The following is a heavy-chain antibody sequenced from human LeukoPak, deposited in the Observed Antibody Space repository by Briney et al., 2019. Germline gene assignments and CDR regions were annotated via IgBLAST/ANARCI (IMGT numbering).Heavy chain of an antibody. J-gene: IGHJ4*02. Sequence: GGSLRLSCAASGFTFSNYYMTWLRHTPGKGLEWVASIGQDGSKKYYVDSVKGRFTISRDNAKNSLFLQMNSLRDEDTSVYYCARGITGPIYWGQGTLVTVSS. CDR1: GFTFSNYY. CDR3: ARGITGPIY. V-gene: IGHV3-7*01. CDR2: IGQDGSKK. D-gene: IGHD1-14*01.